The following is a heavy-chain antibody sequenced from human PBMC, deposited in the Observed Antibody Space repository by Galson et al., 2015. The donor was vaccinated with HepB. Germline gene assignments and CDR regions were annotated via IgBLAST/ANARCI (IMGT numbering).Heavy chain of an antibody. CDR2: INPNSGGT. V-gene: IGHV1-2*04. CDR1: GYTFTGYY. Sequence: SVKVSCKASGYTFTGYYMHWVRQAPGQGLEWLGWINPNSGGTNYAQNFQGWVTMTRDTSISTAYMELSRLRSDDAAVYYCARGTNYYMDVWGKGTTVTVSS. CDR3: ARGTNYYMDV. D-gene: IGHD3/OR15-3a*01. J-gene: IGHJ6*03.